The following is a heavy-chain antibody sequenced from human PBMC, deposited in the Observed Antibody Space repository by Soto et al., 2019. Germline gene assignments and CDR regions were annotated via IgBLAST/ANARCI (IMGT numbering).Heavy chain of an antibody. V-gene: IGHV3-30*03. CDR1: GFTFSSYG. J-gene: IGHJ6*02. D-gene: IGHD1-26*01. CDR3: AWENYYYGMDV. CDR2: ISYDGSNK. Sequence: GGSLRLSCAASGFTFSSYGMHWVRQAPGKGLEWVAVISYDGSNKYYADSVKGRFTISRDNSKNTLYLQMNSLRAEDTAVYYCAWENYYYGMDVWGQGTTVPVSS.